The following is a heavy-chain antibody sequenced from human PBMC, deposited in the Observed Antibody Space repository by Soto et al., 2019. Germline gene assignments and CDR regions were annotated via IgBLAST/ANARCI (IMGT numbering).Heavy chain of an antibody. D-gene: IGHD6-19*01. Sequence: EVQLLESGGGVVKPGGSLRLSCAASGFTFSDHGMTWVRQAPGKGREWVSSISNDAGRTFYADSVRGRFTVSRDRSTDTLYLQMTSLRAEDTAVYFCARPPLYSSGGYFDTWGQGALVTVSS. CDR1: GFTFSDHG. V-gene: IGHV3-23*01. CDR3: ARPPLYSSGGYFDT. J-gene: IGHJ4*02. CDR2: ISNDAGRT.